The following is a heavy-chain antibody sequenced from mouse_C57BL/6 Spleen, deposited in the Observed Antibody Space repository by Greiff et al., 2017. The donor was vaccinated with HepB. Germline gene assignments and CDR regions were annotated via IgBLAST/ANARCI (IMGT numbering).Heavy chain of an antibody. CDR1: GFTFSSYA. CDR2: ISDGGSYT. CDR3: ARDRANWYFDY. J-gene: IGHJ2*01. Sequence: EVKVEESGGGLVKPGGSLKLSCAASGFTFSSYAMSWVRQTPEKRLEWVATISDGGSYTYYPDNVKGRFTISRDNAKNNLYLQMSHLKSEDTAMYYCARDRANWYFDYWGQGTTLTVSS. V-gene: IGHV5-4*01. D-gene: IGHD3-1*01.